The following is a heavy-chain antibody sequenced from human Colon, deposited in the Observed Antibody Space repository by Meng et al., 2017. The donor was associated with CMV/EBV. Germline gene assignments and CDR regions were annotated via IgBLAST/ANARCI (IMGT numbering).Heavy chain of an antibody. Sequence: ISCEASLYMFTNYWIGWVRQLPGKGLEWMGIIYPGDSDTRYSPSFRGQVTISADKSLRTAYVQWDNLRAADTAVYYCARRLGETLDYWGQGTLVTVSS. CDR1: LYMFTNYW. J-gene: IGHJ4*02. CDR3: ARRLGETLDY. V-gene: IGHV5-51*01. D-gene: IGHD3-16*01. CDR2: IYPGDSDT.